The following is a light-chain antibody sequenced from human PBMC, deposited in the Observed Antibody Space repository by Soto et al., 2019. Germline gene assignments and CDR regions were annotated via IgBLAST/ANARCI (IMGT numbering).Light chain of an antibody. CDR3: QQSYSTPIT. V-gene: IGKV1-39*01. Sequence: DIQMTQSPSSLSASVGDRVTITCRASQSISSYLNWYQQKPGKAPKLLIYAASSLQSGVPSRFSGSGSGTDFTLTISSRQPGDFATYYCQQSYSTPITFGQGTRLEIK. CDR2: AAS. J-gene: IGKJ5*01. CDR1: QSISSY.